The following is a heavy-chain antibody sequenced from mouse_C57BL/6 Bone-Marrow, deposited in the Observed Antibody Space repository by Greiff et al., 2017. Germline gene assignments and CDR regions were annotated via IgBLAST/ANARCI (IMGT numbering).Heavy chain of an antibody. V-gene: IGHV1-55*01. J-gene: IGHJ1*03. CDR3: ARPYYSNYWYFDV. CDR2: ICPGSGST. D-gene: IGHD2-5*01. Sequence: LQPGAELVKPGASVKMSCKASGYTFTSYWITWVKQRPGQGLEWIGDICPGSGSTNYNEKFKSKATLTVDTSSSTAYMQLSSLTSEDSAVYYCARPYYSNYWYFDVWGTGTTVTVSS. CDR1: GYTFTSYW.